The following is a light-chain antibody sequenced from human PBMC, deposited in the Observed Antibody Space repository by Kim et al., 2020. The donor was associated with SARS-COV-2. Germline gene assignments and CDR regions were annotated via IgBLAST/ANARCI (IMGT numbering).Light chain of an antibody. CDR3: QQYNNWPPWT. CDR1: QSVSSN. CDR2: GAS. V-gene: IGKV3-15*01. Sequence: APGESATLSCRASQSVSSNLAWYQQKPGQAPRLLIYGASTRATGIPARFSGGGSGTEFTLTISSLQSEDFAVYYCQQYNNWPPWTFGQGTKVDIK. J-gene: IGKJ1*01.